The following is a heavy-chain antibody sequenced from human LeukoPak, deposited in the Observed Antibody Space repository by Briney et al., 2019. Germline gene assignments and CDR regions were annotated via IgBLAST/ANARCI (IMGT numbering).Heavy chain of an antibody. J-gene: IGHJ3*02. Sequence: GGSLRLSCAASGFTFSSYAMSWVRQAPGKGLVWVSAISGSGGSTYYADSVKGRFTISRDNSKNTLYLQMNSLRAEDTAVYYCAKLIAYYYGSGSYQFDDAFDIWGQGTMVTVSS. CDR1: GFTFSSYA. CDR2: ISGSGGST. V-gene: IGHV3-23*01. CDR3: AKLIAYYYGSGSYQFDDAFDI. D-gene: IGHD3-10*01.